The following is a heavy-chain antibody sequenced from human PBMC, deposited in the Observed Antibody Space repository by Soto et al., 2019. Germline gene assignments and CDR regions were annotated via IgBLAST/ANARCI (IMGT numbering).Heavy chain of an antibody. CDR2: IWYDGSNK. Sequence: PGGSLRLSCAASGFTFSSYGMHWVRQAPGKGLEWVAVIWYDGSNKYYADSVKGRFTISRDNSKNTLYLQMNSLRAEDTAVYYCARDVTIFGVVIGSYGMDVWGQGTTVTSP. CDR1: GFTFSSYG. D-gene: IGHD3-3*01. CDR3: ARDVTIFGVVIGSYGMDV. J-gene: IGHJ6*02. V-gene: IGHV3-33*01.